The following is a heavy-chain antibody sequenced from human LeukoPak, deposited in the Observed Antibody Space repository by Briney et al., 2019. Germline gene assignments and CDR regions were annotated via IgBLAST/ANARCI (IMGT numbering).Heavy chain of an antibody. Sequence: PGGSLRLSCAVSGFTFSTYAMSWVRQAPGKGLEWVSAISGSAGSTNYADSVKGRFTISRDNSKNTLYLQMNSLRAEDTAVYYCAKDLRPDGVNNFDHWGQGTLVTVSS. CDR3: AKDLRPDGVNNFDH. V-gene: IGHV3-23*01. D-gene: IGHD2-8*01. J-gene: IGHJ4*02. CDR2: ISGSAGST. CDR1: GFTFSTYA.